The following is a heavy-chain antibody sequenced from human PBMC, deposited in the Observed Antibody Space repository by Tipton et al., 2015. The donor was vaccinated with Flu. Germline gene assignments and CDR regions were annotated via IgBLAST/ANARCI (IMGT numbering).Heavy chain of an antibody. CDR3: VRDPGDSRFDV. CDR2: IFTGGKT. CDR1: GFTFTNTW. Sequence: SLRLSCAASGFTFTNTWMNWVRQTPGKGLEWLSIIFTGGKTYYADSVRGRFIISRDNSKNTVYLQMHSLRVEDMATYYCVRDPGDSRFDVWGQGALVTVSS. D-gene: IGHD2-21*02. V-gene: IGHV3-53*01. J-gene: IGHJ5*02.